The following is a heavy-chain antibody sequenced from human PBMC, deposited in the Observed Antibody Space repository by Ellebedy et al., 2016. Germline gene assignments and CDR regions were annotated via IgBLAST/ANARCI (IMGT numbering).Heavy chain of an antibody. Sequence: GGSLRLSXAASGFTFSNSGIHWVRQAPGKGLEWVAIISYDGNNKDYADSVKGRFTISRDNSKNTLYLQMNSLRAEDTAVYYCARGVVRGTEDDAFDIWGQGTMVTVSS. CDR1: GFTFSNSG. CDR3: ARGVVRGTEDDAFDI. J-gene: IGHJ3*02. V-gene: IGHV3-30*03. CDR2: ISYDGNNK. D-gene: IGHD3-10*01.